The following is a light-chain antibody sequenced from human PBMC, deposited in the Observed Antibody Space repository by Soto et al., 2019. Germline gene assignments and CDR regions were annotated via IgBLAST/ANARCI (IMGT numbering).Light chain of an antibody. J-gene: IGKJ1*01. CDR3: QQYNTWT. Sequence: EIVMTQSPATLSVSPGERATLSCRASQNVNSNLEWYQQKPGQAPRLLIYGASTMATGVPARFSGSGSGTEFTLTISSLQSEDFAVYYCQQYNTWTFGQGTKVEIK. CDR1: QNVNSN. CDR2: GAS. V-gene: IGKV3-15*01.